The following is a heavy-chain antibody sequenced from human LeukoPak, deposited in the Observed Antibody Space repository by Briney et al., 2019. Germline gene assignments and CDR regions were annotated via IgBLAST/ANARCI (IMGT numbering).Heavy chain of an antibody. CDR1: GYTFTGYY. V-gene: IGHV1-2*02. Sequence: ASVKVSCKASGYTFTGYYMHWVRQAPGQGLEWMGWINPNSGGTNYAQKFQGRVTMARNTSISTAYMELSSLRSEDTAVYYCARGSRYGSGSWIYYYYYMDVWGKGTTVTISS. D-gene: IGHD3-10*01. CDR2: INPNSGGT. CDR3: ARGSRYGSGSWIYYYYYMDV. J-gene: IGHJ6*03.